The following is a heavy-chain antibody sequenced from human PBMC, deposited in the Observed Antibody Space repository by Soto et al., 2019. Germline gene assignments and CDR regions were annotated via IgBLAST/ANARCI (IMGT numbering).Heavy chain of an antibody. V-gene: IGHV3-23*01. J-gene: IGHJ4*02. CDR3: AKAFYSSDGGEVFDS. Sequence: EVQLLESGGGLVQPGGSLRLSCAASGFTFSSYAMSWVRQAPGKGLEWVSAILSGDGGNTYYGDSVKGRFTISRDNSKDTLYLQMDSLRAEDTAVYYCAKAFYSSDGGEVFDSWGQGALVTVSS. D-gene: IGHD6-19*01. CDR1: GFTFSSYA. CDR2: ILSGDGGNT.